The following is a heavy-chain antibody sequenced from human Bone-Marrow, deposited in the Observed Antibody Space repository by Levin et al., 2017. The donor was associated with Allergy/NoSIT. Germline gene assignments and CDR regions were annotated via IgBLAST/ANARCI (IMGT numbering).Heavy chain of an antibody. J-gene: IGHJ2*01. V-gene: IGHV4-38-2*01. D-gene: IGHD6-13*01. CDR3: ARHGSGSSWFVYWFFDT. CDR1: GDSISSSYY. CDR2: VYARGNT. Sequence: KPGGSLRLSCEVSGDSISSSYYWGWVRQPPGKGLEWIGSVYARGNTFYNPSLKSRVTISVDTSKNQLSLNLKSVTAADTAVYYCARHGSGSSWFVYWFFDTWGRGTPVTVSS.